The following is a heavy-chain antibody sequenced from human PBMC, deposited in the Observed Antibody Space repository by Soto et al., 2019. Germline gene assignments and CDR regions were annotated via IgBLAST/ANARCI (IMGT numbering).Heavy chain of an antibody. Sequence: PSETLSLTCTVSGGSISSGGYYWSWIRQHPGKGLEWIGYIYYSGSTYYNPSLKSRVTISVDTSKNQFSLKLSSVTAADTAVYYCAIRYRTDYYYYYMDVWGKGTTVTVSS. CDR3: AIRYRTDYYYYYMDV. CDR2: IYYSGST. V-gene: IGHV4-31*03. D-gene: IGHD2-2*02. CDR1: GGSISSGGYY. J-gene: IGHJ6*03.